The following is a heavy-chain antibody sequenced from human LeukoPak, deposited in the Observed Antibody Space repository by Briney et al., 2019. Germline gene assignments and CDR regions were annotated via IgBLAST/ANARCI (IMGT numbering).Heavy chain of an antibody. Sequence: PSETLTLTCTVSGGSISSYYWSWIRQPAGKGLEWIGRIYTSGSTNYNPSLKSRVTMSVDTSKNQFSLKLSSVTAADTAVYYCARPKVGDGDYAGNWFDPWGQGILVTVSS. CDR1: GGSISSYY. J-gene: IGHJ5*02. V-gene: IGHV4-4*07. CDR2: IYTSGST. CDR3: ARPKVGDGDYAGNWFDP. D-gene: IGHD4-17*01.